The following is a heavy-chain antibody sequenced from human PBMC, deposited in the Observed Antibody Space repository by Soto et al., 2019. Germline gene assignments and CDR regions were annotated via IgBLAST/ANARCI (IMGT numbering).Heavy chain of an antibody. Sequence: QITLKESGPTLVKPTQTLTLTCTFSGFSLSTSGVGVGWIRQPPGKALEWLALIYWDDDKRYSPSLKSRLTITKDTSKNQVVLTMTNMDPVDTATYYCAHRRTGYYDSTGPYWYFDLWCRGTLVTVSS. J-gene: IGHJ2*01. CDR1: GFSLSTSGVG. D-gene: IGHD3-22*01. V-gene: IGHV2-5*02. CDR3: AHRRTGYYDSTGPYWYFDL. CDR2: IYWDDDK.